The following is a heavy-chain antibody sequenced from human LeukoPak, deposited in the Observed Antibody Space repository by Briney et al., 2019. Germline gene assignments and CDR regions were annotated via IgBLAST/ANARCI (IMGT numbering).Heavy chain of an antibody. CDR2: IYHSGST. Sequence: NPSETLSLTCTVSGGSISSGGYYWSWIRQHPGKGLEWIGYIYHSGSTYYNPSLKSRVTISVDTSKNQFSLNLSSVTAADTAVYYRARSQDIIAVPAALPVRWGQGTLVTVSS. CDR3: ARSQDIIAVPAALPVR. V-gene: IGHV4-31*03. D-gene: IGHD2-2*01. CDR1: GGSISSGGYY. J-gene: IGHJ4*02.